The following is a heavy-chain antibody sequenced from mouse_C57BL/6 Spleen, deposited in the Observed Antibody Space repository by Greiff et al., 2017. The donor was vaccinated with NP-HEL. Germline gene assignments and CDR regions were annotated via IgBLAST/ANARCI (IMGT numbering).Heavy chain of an antibody. Sequence: VQLVESGAELVRPGASVTLSCKASGYTFTDYEMHWVKQTPVQGLEWIGAIDPGNGGTAYNQKFKGKAILTADKSSSTAYMELRRLTSDASAVYYCTQGGFDYWGQGTTLTVSS. V-gene: IGHV1-15*01. CDR2: IDPGNGGT. J-gene: IGHJ2*01. CDR3: TQGGFDY. CDR1: GYTFTDYE.